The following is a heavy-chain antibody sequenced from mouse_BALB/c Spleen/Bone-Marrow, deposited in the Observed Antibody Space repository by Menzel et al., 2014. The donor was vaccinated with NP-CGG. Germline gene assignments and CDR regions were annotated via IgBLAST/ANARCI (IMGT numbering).Heavy chain of an antibody. CDR1: GFTFSSYT. J-gene: IGHJ3*01. CDR3: ATGTFAY. CDR2: ISNGGGST. V-gene: IGHV5-12-2*01. D-gene: IGHD4-1*01. Sequence: EVQVVESGGGLVQPGGSLKLSCAASGFTFSSYTMSWVRQTPEKRLEWVAYISNGGGSTYYPDTVKGRFTISRDNAKNPLYLQMSSLKSEDTAMYYCATGTFAYWGQGTLVTVSA.